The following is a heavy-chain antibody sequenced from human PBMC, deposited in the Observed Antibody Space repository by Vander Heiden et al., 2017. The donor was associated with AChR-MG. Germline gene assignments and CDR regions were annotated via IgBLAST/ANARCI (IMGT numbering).Heavy chain of an antibody. J-gene: IGHJ1*01. CDR3: ARDMNSFGPYDLQH. V-gene: IGHV3-9*01. CDR2: ISWNSATI. CDR1: GFTFDDYA. Sequence: EVQLVEHGGGLAQPGGSLRISCAASGFTFDDYAMHWVRQAPGKGPEWVSHISWNSATIAYADSVRGRFTISRDNAKNSLYLQMNRLRTEDTALYYCARDMNSFGPYDLQHWGQGTLVIVSS. D-gene: IGHD3-10*01.